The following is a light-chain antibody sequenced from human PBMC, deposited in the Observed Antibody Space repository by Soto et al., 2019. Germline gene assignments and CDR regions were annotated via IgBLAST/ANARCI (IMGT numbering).Light chain of an antibody. V-gene: IGLV2-8*01. CDR3: SSYAGSSNV. CDR2: EVS. CDR1: KSDIGSYNF. J-gene: IGLJ1*01. Sequence: QSALAQPPSASGSPGQAVTISCTGTKSDIGSYNFVSWYQQHPGKAPKLIISEVSKRPSGVPERFSGSKSGNTASLTVSGLQAEDEADYYCSSYAGSSNVFGTGTKVTVL.